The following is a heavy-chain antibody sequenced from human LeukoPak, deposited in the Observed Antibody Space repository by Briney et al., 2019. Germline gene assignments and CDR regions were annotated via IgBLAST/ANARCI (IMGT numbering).Heavy chain of an antibody. D-gene: IGHD5-18*01. CDR2: SYPGDSDT. V-gene: IGHV5-51*01. CDR3: ARGRGYSYGYGYYFDY. Sequence: KIGASLKISCQGSGYIFTSYWIGWVRQLPGKGLEWMGISYPGDSDTRYSPSFQGQVTISADKSISTAYLQWSSLKASDTAMYYCARGRGYSYGYGYYFDYWGQGTLVTVSS. CDR1: GYIFTSYW. J-gene: IGHJ4*02.